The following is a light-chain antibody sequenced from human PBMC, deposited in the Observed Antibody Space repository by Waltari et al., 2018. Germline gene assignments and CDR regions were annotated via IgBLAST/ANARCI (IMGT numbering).Light chain of an antibody. CDR3: QTWGTGLRSV. CDR2: LMGDGSQ. Sequence: QLVLTQSPSASAPLGASVKLTCTLSSGHTSYTIVRHQQQPQKGPRSLMTLMGDGSQPRGAGTPDRFSGSSSGAGRYLPTSSLQSEDEADYYCQTWGTGLRSVFGGGTKLTVL. CDR1: SGHTSYT. J-gene: IGLJ3*02. V-gene: IGLV4-69*01.